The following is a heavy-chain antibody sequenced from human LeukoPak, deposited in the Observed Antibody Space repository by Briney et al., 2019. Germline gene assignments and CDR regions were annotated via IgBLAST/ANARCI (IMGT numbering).Heavy chain of an antibody. CDR2: IIPILGIA. CDR1: GGTFSSYA. Sequence: SVTVSCTASGGTFSSYAISWVRQAPGQGLEWMGRIIPILGIANYAQKFQGRVTITADRSTSTAYMELSSLRSEDTAVYYCAREVTISNNWFDPWGQGTLVTVSS. V-gene: IGHV1-69*04. CDR3: AREVTISNNWFDP. D-gene: IGHD3-3*01. J-gene: IGHJ5*02.